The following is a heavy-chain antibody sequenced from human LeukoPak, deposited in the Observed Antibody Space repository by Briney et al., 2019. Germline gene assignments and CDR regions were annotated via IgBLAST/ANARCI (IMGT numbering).Heavy chain of an antibody. CDR1: GFTFSSYA. D-gene: IGHD3-22*01. CDR3: VRDMTGNYYDT. J-gene: IGHJ4*02. CDR2: ISTTGGST. Sequence: GGSLRLSCSASGFTFSSYAMHWVRQAPGKGLEYVSAISTTGGSTYYADSVKGRFTISRDNSKNTLYLQMGGLRAEDTALYYCVRDMTGNYYDTWGQGTLVTVSS. V-gene: IGHV3-64D*06.